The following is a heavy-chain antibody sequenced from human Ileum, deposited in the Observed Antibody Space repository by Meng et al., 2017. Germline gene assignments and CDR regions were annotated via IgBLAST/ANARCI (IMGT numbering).Heavy chain of an antibody. J-gene: IGHJ4*02. Sequence: QVHLVQLGLDVKRPGAPVKVSCNASGAPFTSFVCHWVRQAPGQRLEWMGWIHAGDGNRRYSQKFQGRVTFTTDTSATTAYLDLSSLRSEDTAVYYCARDPSGGKFHYFDSWGQGTLVTVSS. CDR3: ARDPSGGKFHYFDS. D-gene: IGHD2-15*01. CDR1: GAPFTSFV. V-gene: IGHV1-3*01. CDR2: IHAGDGNR.